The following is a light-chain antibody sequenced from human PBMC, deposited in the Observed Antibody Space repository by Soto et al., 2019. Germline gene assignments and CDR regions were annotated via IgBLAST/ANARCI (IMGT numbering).Light chain of an antibody. V-gene: IGKV3-11*01. Sequence: EIVLTQSPATLSLSPGERATLSCRASQSVSTYLAWYQQKPGQAPRLLNYAASNRATGIPARFSGSGSGTDFNLAIGSLEPEGFAVYYFHHRSNWPLCTLGPGTKVDIK. CDR3: HHRSNWPLCT. J-gene: IGKJ3*01. CDR1: QSVSTY. CDR2: AAS.